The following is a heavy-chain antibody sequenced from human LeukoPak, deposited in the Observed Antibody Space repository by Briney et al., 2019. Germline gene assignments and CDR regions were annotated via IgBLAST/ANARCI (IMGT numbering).Heavy chain of an antibody. Sequence: GGSLRLSCSASGFTFSDYYMSWIRQAPGKGLEWVSYISGSGSTIYYADSVKGRFTISRDNAKNSLYLQMNSLRAEDTAVYYCARTIFGVVTHVWGQGTLVTVSS. J-gene: IGHJ4*02. CDR1: GFTFSDYY. V-gene: IGHV3-11*04. CDR3: ARTIFGVVTHV. D-gene: IGHD3-3*01. CDR2: ISGSGSTI.